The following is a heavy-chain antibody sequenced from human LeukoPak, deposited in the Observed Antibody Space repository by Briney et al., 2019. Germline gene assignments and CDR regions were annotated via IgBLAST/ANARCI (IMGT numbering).Heavy chain of an antibody. CDR3: ARGDHVLLWFGELDY. V-gene: IGHV3-48*04. CDR1: GFTFNAYP. Sequence: GGSLRLSCAASGFTFNAYPMNWVRQAPGKGLEWISYINHNSQSVYYADSVKGRFTISRDNAKNSLYLQMNSLRAEDTAVYYCARGDHVLLWFGELDYWGQGTLVTVSS. CDR2: INHNSQSV. D-gene: IGHD3-10*01. J-gene: IGHJ4*02.